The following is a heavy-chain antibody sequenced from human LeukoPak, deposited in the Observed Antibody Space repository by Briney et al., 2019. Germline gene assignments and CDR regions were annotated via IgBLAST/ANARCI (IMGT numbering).Heavy chain of an antibody. J-gene: IGHJ6*03. Sequence: SETLSLTCTVSGGSISSYYWSWIRQPRGKGLEWIGYIYYSGSTNYNPSLKSRVTISVDTSKNQFSLKLSSVTAADTAVHYCARGGGYSNSRGYYYYMDVWGKGTTVTVSS. V-gene: IGHV4-59*01. CDR1: GGSISSYY. D-gene: IGHD4-11*01. CDR2: IYYSGST. CDR3: ARGGGYSNSRGYYYYMDV.